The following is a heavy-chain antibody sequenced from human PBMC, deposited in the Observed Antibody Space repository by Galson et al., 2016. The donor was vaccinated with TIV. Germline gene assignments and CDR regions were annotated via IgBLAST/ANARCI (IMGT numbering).Heavy chain of an antibody. V-gene: IGHV3-33*06. CDR3: AKGGGAYCRGDCSPLDS. D-gene: IGHD2-21*01. CDR1: GFHFSDYG. J-gene: IGHJ5*01. Sequence: SLRLSCAASGFHFSDYGMHWVRQAPGKGLEWVAIIWYAGKNTSYAESVKGRFSISRDDSKNTLFLQINSLRPEDTAVYYCAKGGGAYCRGDCSPLDSWGQGTLVTVSS. CDR2: IWYAGKNT.